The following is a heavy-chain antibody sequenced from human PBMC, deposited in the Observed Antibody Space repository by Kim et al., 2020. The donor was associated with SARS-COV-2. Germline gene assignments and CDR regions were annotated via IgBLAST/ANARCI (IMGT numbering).Heavy chain of an antibody. J-gene: IGHJ4*02. V-gene: IGHV7-4-1*02. D-gene: IGHD3-22*01. CDR1: GYTFTSYA. Sequence: ASVKVSCKASGYTFTSYAMNWVRQAPGQGLEWMGWINTNTGNPTYAQGFTGRFVFSLDTSVSTAYLQISSLKAEDTAVYYCARLAPPYDSRSGDYWGQGTLVTVSS. CDR3: ARLAPPYDSRSGDY. CDR2: INTNTGNP.